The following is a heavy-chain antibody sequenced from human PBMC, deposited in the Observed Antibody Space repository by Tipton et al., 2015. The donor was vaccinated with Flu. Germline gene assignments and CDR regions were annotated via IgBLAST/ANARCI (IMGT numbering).Heavy chain of an antibody. D-gene: IGHD6-6*01. CDR1: GGSISSYY. CDR2: IYYSGST. V-gene: IGHV4-59*12. CDR3: ARSAARQGDDNYYYYMDV. J-gene: IGHJ6*03. Sequence: GLVKPSETLSLTCAVYGGSISSYYWSWIRQPPGKGLEWIGYIYYSGSTNYNPSLKSRVTMSVDTSKNQFSLKLSSVTAADTAVYYCARSAARQGDDNYYYYMDVWGKGTTVTVSS.